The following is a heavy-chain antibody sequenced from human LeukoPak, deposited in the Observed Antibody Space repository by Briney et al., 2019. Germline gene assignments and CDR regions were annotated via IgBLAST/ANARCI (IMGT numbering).Heavy chain of an antibody. J-gene: IGHJ5*02. Sequence: PGGSLRLSCAASGLTFSSYAMSWVRQAPGKGLEWVSAISGSGGSTYYADPVKGRFTISRDNSKNTLYLQMNSLRAEDTAVYYCAKDKWFGELLYQFDPWGQGTLVTVSS. V-gene: IGHV3-23*01. CDR1: GLTFSSYA. D-gene: IGHD3-10*01. CDR2: ISGSGGST. CDR3: AKDKWFGELLYQFDP.